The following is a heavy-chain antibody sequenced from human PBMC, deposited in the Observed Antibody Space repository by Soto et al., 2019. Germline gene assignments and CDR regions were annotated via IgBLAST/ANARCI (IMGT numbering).Heavy chain of an antibody. D-gene: IGHD3-22*01. CDR1: GYTFTSYG. CDR2: ISAYNGNT. J-gene: IGHJ4*02. CDR3: ARDPPDSVISGYDAQYDLFYF. Sequence: GASVKPSCKASGYTFTSYGISWVRQAPGQGLEWMGWISAYNGNTNYAQKLQGRVTMTTDTSTSTAYMELRSLRSDDKAVYYCARDPPDSVISGYDAQYDLFYFCGQGSLVTGSS. V-gene: IGHV1-18*01.